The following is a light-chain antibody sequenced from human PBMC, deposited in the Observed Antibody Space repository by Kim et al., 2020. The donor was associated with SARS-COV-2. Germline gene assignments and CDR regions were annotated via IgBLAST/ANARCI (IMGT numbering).Light chain of an antibody. CDR2: YDS. J-gene: IGLJ3*02. V-gene: IGLV3-21*04. Sequence: SYELTQPPSVSVAPGKTARITCGGNNIGSTSVHWYQQKPGQAPVLIINYDSARPSGIPERFSGSNSGNTATLTISRVEAGDEADYYCQVWDSSSDHRVFG. CDR1: NIGSTS. CDR3: QVWDSSSDHRV.